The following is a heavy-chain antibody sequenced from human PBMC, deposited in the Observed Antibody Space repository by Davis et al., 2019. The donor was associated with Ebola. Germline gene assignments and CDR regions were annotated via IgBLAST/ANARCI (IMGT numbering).Heavy chain of an antibody. D-gene: IGHD3-3*01. CDR1: GYAFNSYY. Sequence: ASVKVSCKASGYAFNSYYIHWVRQAPGQGLEWMAMLNPSDGSTNFAQRFQARVTVTRDTSTSTVYMEVSSLRSDDTAVYWCARGLTAYGFWSGPHFYGMDVWGQGTTVTVSS. CDR3: ARGLTAYGFWSGPHFYGMDV. CDR2: LNPSDGST. V-gene: IGHV1-46*02. J-gene: IGHJ6*02.